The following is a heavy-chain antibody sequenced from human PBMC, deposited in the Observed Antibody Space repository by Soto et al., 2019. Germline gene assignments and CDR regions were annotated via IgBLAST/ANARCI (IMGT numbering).Heavy chain of an antibody. Sequence: PPETLCLTCPIAGCSLSSYYWILSRPPPGKGLEWIGYIYYSGSTNYNPSLKSRVTISVDTSKNQFSLKLSSVTAADTAVYYCARERRGEEGGTYYGDSVDRWGQVRM. V-gene: IGHV4-59*01. CDR2: IYYSGST. D-gene: IGHD1-26*01. CDR1: GCSLSSYY. CDR3: ARERRGEEGGTYYGDSVDR. J-gene: IGHJ3*02.